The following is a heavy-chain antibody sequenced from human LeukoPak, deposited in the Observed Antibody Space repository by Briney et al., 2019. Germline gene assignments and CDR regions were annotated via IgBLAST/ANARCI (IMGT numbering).Heavy chain of an antibody. V-gene: IGHV3-30*04. Sequence: GGSLRLSCAASGFTFSTYAMHWVRQAPGKGLEWVAVISYDGSNKYYADSVRGRFTISRDYSKNTLYLQMNSLRAEDTAVYYCAREGSGYSSGWPYYFDYWGQGTLVTVSS. CDR3: AREGSGYSSGWPYYFDY. J-gene: IGHJ4*02. D-gene: IGHD6-19*01. CDR2: ISYDGSNK. CDR1: GFTFSTYA.